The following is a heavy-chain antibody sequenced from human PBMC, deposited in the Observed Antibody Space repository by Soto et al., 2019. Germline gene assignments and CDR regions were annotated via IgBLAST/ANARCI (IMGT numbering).Heavy chain of an antibody. D-gene: IGHD1-26*01. CDR3: AKLSGSYSFGYFQH. J-gene: IGHJ1*01. V-gene: IGHV3-9*01. CDR1: GFTFDDYA. Sequence: EVQLVESGGGLVQPGRSLRLSCVASGFTFDDYAMHWVRQAPGKGLEWVSGISWNSGSIGYADSVKGRFTISRDNAKNSLYLQMNSLRAEDTALYYCAKLSGSYSFGYFQHWGQGTLVTVSS. CDR2: ISWNSGSI.